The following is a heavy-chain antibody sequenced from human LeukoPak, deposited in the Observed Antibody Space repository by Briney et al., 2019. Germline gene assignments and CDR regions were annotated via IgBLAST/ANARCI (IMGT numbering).Heavy chain of an antibody. V-gene: IGHV3-53*01. CDR1: GFTVSSNY. Sequence: PGGSLRLSCAASGFTVSSNYMSWVRQAPGKGLEWVSIIYSGGSTFYADSVKGRFTTSRDNSKNTLYLQMNSLRAEDTAVYYCARGGSYLSALDIWGQGTMVTVSS. J-gene: IGHJ3*02. CDR3: ARGGSYLSALDI. CDR2: IYSGGST. D-gene: IGHD1-26*01.